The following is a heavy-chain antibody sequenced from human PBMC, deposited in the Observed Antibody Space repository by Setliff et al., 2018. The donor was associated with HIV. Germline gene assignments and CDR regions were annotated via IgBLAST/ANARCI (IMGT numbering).Heavy chain of an antibody. J-gene: IGHJ4*02. Sequence: SETLSLTCSVSGDSLDSIAHGNQFWGWIRHSPGKGLEWIASAHYSGAIFYNPSLKSRVTMSVDTSGSRFSLKLTSVTAADTAVYYCARPSFGIGGGANFDSWGRGTLVTVSS. CDR2: AHYSGAI. V-gene: IGHV4-39*02. CDR3: ARPSFGIGGGANFDS. D-gene: IGHD3-3*01. CDR1: GDSLDSIAHGNQF.